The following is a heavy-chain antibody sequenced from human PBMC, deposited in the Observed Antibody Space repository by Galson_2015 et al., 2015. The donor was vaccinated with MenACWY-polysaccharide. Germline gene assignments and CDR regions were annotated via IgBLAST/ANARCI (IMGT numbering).Heavy chain of an antibody. CDR2: IYYSGNT. Sequence: SETLSLTCTVSGGSISSYHWSWIRQSPGKGLEWIGYIYYSGNTNYNASLKSRVTISVDTSKKQFSLKLTSVTAADTAVYYCARGSYYMDVWGKGTTVTVSS. J-gene: IGHJ6*03. V-gene: IGHV4-59*01. CDR3: ARGSYYMDV. CDR1: GGSISSYH.